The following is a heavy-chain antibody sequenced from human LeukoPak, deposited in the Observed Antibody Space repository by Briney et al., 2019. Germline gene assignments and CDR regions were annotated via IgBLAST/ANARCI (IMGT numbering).Heavy chain of an antibody. D-gene: IGHD3-10*01. CDR1: GDSISSRNW. CDR2: ISHTGST. V-gene: IGHV4-4*02. Sequence: SETLSLTCAVSGDSISSRNWWTWVRQPPGKGLEWIGEISHTGSTDYNPSLKSRVTMSVDKSKNQFSLKLRSVTAADTAVYYCAREGLNMVRGVIPKEAWGWFDPWGQGTLVTVSS. J-gene: IGHJ5*02. CDR3: AREGLNMVRGVIPKEAWGWFDP.